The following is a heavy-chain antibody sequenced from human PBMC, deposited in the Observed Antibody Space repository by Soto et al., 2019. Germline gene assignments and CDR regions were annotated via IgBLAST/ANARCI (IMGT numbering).Heavy chain of an antibody. Sequence: SVKVSCKASGGTFSSYAISWVRQAPGQGLEWMGGIIPIFGTANYAQKFQGRVTITADESTSTAYMELSSLRSEDTAVYYCARDGAMVRGVTSNGMDVWGQGTTVTVSS. CDR3: ARDGAMVRGVTSNGMDV. CDR1: GGTFSSYA. CDR2: IIPIFGTA. D-gene: IGHD3-10*01. J-gene: IGHJ6*02. V-gene: IGHV1-69*13.